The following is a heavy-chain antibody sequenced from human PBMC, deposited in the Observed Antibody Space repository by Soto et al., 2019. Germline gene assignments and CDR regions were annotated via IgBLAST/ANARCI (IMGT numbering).Heavy chain of an antibody. Sequence: EVQLVESGGGLVQPGGSLRLSCAASGFTFSSYWVHWVRQAPGRGLVWVSRINGDGSSTNYADSVKGRFTISRDNAKNTLYLQMNSLRAEDTAVSLCGRGGSGIYGMDVWGQGTTVTVSS. V-gene: IGHV3-74*01. CDR3: GRGGSGIYGMDV. CDR1: GFTFSSYW. D-gene: IGHD6-13*01. J-gene: IGHJ6*02. CDR2: INGDGSST.